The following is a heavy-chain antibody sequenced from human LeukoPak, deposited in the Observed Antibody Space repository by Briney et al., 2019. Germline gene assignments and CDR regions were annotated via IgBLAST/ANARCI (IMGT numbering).Heavy chain of an antibody. V-gene: IGHV1-69*13. Sequence: ASVKVSCKASGGTFSSYAISWVRQAPGQGLEWMGGIIPIFGTANYAQKFQGRVTITADESTSTAYMELSSLRSEDTAVYYCARALDCGGDCYTFDYWGQGTLVTVSS. CDR2: IIPIFGTA. CDR3: ARALDCGGDCYTFDY. D-gene: IGHD2-21*01. CDR1: GGTFSSYA. J-gene: IGHJ4*02.